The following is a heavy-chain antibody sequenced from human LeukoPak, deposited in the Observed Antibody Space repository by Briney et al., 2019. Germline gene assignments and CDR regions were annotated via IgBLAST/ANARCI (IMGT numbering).Heavy chain of an antibody. CDR2: IGPADDT. Sequence: HPGGSLRLSCAASGFTLSTFDMHWVRQVPGKGLEYVSHIGPADDTHYSDSVRGRFTISREDSKKSLYLQMNNLRAEDTGVYYCARAPTRWHNRFDPWGQGTPVTVSS. J-gene: IGHJ5*02. D-gene: IGHD1-14*01. CDR3: ARAPTRWHNRFDP. V-gene: IGHV3-13*01. CDR1: GFTLSTFD.